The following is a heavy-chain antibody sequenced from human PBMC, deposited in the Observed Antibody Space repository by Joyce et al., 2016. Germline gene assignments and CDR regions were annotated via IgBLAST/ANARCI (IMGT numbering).Heavy chain of an antibody. J-gene: IGHJ4*02. V-gene: IGHV4-34*01. CDR3: ARSQWLAPLMY. CDR2: INNSGVT. D-gene: IGHD6-19*01. Sequence: QVQLQQWGAGLLKPSETLSLTCAVSGGPFRGCFWTWVRQPPGKGLEWIGDINNSGVTNYNPSLTTRVTFSVDTSKNQFSLKLTSLSAADTAVYYCARSQWLAPLMYWGQGTPVTVSS. CDR1: GGPFRGCF.